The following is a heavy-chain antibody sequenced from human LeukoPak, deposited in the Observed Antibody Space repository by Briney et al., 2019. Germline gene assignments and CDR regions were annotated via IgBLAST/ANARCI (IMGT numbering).Heavy chain of an antibody. J-gene: IGHJ6*02. D-gene: IGHD3-22*01. Sequence: PGGSLRLSCAASGFTFSDYYMSWIRQAPGKGLEWVSYISSSGSTIYYADSVKGRFTISRDNAKNSLYLQMNSLRAEDTALYYCAKARGDSSGYYRYYYYGMDVWGQGTTVTVSS. CDR1: GFTFSDYY. V-gene: IGHV3-11*01. CDR2: ISSSGSTI. CDR3: AKARGDSSGYYRYYYYGMDV.